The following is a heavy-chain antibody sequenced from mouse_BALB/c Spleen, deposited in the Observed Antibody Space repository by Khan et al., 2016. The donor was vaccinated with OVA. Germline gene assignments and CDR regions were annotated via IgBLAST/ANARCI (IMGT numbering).Heavy chain of an antibody. D-gene: IGHD1-2*01. CDR2: ISSGGTYT. CDR1: GFIFSSYG. Sequence: EVELVESGGDLVNPGRSLKLSCAASGFIFSSYGMSWVRQTPDKRLEWVATISSGGTYTYYPDSVKGRFTISRDNAKNTLSLQMSSLKSEDTAMYYCTRFITTTTGDYYAMDYWGQGTSVTVSS. CDR3: TRFITTTTGDYYAMDY. J-gene: IGHJ4*01. V-gene: IGHV5-6*01.